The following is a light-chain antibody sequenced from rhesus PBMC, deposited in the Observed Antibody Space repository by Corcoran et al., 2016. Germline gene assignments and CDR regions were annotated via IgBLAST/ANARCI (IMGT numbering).Light chain of an antibody. Sequence: DIQMTQSPSSLSASVGDRVTITCQARQGISNNLAWYQQKQGKVPKLLFYAAYTLQSGVPSRFSGSGSGTVFTLTISSLHPEDFATYYFQHGYSIPYSFGRWTKVEIK. CDR3: QHGYSIPYS. CDR1: QGISNN. CDR2: AAY. V-gene: IGKV1S17*01. J-gene: IGKJ2*01.